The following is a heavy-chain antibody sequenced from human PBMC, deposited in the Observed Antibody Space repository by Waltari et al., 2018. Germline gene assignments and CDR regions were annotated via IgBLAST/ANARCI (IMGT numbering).Heavy chain of an antibody. D-gene: IGHD2-21*01. CDR3: ARADTAYRPPDY. V-gene: IGHV3-53*01. CDR2: IYSGGST. Sequence: EVQLVESGGGLIQPGGSLRLSCAASGFTVGSNYMSWVRQAPGKGREWVSVIYSGGSTYYADSVKGRFTISRDNSKNTLYLQMNSLRAEDTAVYYCARADTAYRPPDYWGQGTLVTVSS. J-gene: IGHJ4*02. CDR1: GFTVGSNY.